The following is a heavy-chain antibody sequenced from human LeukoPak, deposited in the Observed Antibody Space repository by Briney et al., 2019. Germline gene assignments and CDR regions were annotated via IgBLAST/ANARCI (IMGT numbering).Heavy chain of an antibody. J-gene: IGHJ4*02. D-gene: IGHD3-22*01. CDR2: ISSSSTYI. CDR1: GFTFSSYS. CDR3: AREFCYYDSSGNHPTCVDYFDY. Sequence: PGGSLRLSCVASGFTFSSYSMNWVRQAPGKGLEWVSYISSSSTYINYADSVKGRFTISRDNAKSSLYLQMNSLRAEDTAVYYCAREFCYYDSSGNHPTCVDYFDYWGQGTLVTVSS. V-gene: IGHV3-21*01.